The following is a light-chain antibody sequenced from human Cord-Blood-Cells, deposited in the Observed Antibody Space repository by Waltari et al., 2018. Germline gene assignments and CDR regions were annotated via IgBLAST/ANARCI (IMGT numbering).Light chain of an antibody. CDR1: QGISRW. CDR3: QQANSFPRT. CDR2: AAS. V-gene: IGKV1D-12*01. J-gene: IGKJ5*01. Sequence: DIQMTQPPPSVSASLRYSVTSTCRASQGISRWLAWYQQKPGKAPKLMIYAASSLQSGVPSRFSGSGSGTDFTLTISSLQPEDFATYYCQQANSFPRTFGQGTRLEIK.